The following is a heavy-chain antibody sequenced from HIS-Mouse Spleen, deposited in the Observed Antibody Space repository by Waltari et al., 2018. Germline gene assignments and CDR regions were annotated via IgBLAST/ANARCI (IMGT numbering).Heavy chain of an antibody. Sequence: QVQLVQSGAEVKKPGASVKVSCKASGDTFTGYYLHWVPQAPGQGLEWMGWINPNSGGTNYAQKFQGRVTMTRDTSISTAYMELSRLRSDDTAVYYCAEVDGTTHAFDIWGQGTMVTVSS. V-gene: IGHV1-2*02. D-gene: IGHD1-26*01. J-gene: IGHJ3*02. CDR1: GDTFTGYY. CDR3: AEVDGTTHAFDI. CDR2: INPNSGGT.